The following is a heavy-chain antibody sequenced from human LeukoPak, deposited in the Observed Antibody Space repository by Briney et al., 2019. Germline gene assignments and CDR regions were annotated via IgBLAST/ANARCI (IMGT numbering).Heavy chain of an antibody. D-gene: IGHD3-22*01. V-gene: IGHV3-30*04. CDR1: GFTFSSYA. J-gene: IGHJ4*02. CDR2: ISYDGSNK. Sequence: GGSLRLSCAASGFTFSSYAMHWVRQAPGKGLEWVAVISYDGSNKYYADSVKGRFTISRDNSKNTLYLQMNSLRAEDTAVYYCARPAMDSSGYRSFDYWGQGTLVAVSS. CDR3: ARPAMDSSGYRSFDY.